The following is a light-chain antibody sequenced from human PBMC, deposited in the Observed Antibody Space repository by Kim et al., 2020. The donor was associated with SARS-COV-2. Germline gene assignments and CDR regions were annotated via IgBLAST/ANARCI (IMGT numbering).Light chain of an antibody. V-gene: IGKV1-39*01. J-gene: IGKJ3*01. CDR1: QSISTY. CDR3: QQSYRIPFT. CDR2: LAS. Sequence: ASIGDRVTVTCRASQSISTYLNWYQKKSGKSPKLLIYLASTLQSGVPSRFSGRGSGTDFTLTISSLQPEDFATYYCQQSYRIPFTFGPGTKVDIK.